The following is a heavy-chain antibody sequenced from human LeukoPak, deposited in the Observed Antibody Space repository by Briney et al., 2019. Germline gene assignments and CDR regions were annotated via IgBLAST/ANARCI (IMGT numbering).Heavy chain of an antibody. J-gene: IGHJ4*02. CDR2: ISGSGGST. CDR3: AKPRGYSYGYGLVDY. D-gene: IGHD5-18*01. V-gene: IGHV3-23*01. Sequence: QPGGSLRLSCAASGFTFSSYAMSWIRQAPGKGLEWVSAISGSGGSTYYADSVKGRFTISRDNSKNTLYLQMNSLRAEDTAVYYCAKPRGYSYGYGLVDYWGQGTLVTVSS. CDR1: GFTFSSYA.